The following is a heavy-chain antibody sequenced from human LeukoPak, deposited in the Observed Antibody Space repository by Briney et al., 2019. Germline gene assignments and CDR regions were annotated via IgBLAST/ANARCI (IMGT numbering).Heavy chain of an antibody. CDR2: IYHSGST. CDR1: GYSIISGYY. CDR3: ARSVGLNCSGGSCYFDY. Sequence: PSETLSLTCTVSGYSIISGYYWGWIRQPPGKGLEWIGTIYHSGSTYYNPSLKSRITISVDTSKNQFSLKLNSVTAADTAVYYCARSVGLNCSGGSCYFDYWGQGTLVTVSS. D-gene: IGHD2-15*01. V-gene: IGHV4-38-2*02. J-gene: IGHJ4*02.